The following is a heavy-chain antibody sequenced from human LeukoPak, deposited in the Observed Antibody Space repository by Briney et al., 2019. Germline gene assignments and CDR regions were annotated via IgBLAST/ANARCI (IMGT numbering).Heavy chain of an antibody. CDR1: GFIFSAYS. CDR2: ITGSGGNT. V-gene: IGHV3-23*01. CDR3: AKVGSRWAFDI. Sequence: PGGSLRLSCAASGFIFSAYSMNWVRQAPGKGLELVSGITGSGGNTYYADSVKGRFSISRDNSKNTLYPQMNSLRDEDTAIYYCAKVGSRWAFDIWGQGTMVTVSS. D-gene: IGHD6-13*01. J-gene: IGHJ3*02.